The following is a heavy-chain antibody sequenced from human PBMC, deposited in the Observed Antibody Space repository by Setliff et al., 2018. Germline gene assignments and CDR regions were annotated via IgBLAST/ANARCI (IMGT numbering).Heavy chain of an antibody. CDR3: ARDLGHGGDSDY. CDR2: IIHSGST. J-gene: IGHJ4*02. V-gene: IGHV4-39*07. CDR1: GGSISSSSYY. D-gene: IGHD2-21*02. Sequence: SETLSLTCTVSGGSISSSSYYWGWIRQPPGKGLEWIGEIIHSGSTNYNPSLKSRVTISRDTSKNQVSLKLNSVTATDTAVYYCARDLGHGGDSDYWGQGILVTVSS.